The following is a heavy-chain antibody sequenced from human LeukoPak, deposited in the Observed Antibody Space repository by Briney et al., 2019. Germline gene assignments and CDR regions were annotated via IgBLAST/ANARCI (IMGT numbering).Heavy chain of an antibody. V-gene: IGHV1-24*01. Sequence: ASVKVSCKVSGYTLTELSMHWVRQAPGKGLEWMGGFDPEDGETIYAQKFQGRVTMTEDTSTETAYMELSSLRSEDTAVYYCATVLLGERGYYFDYWGQGTLVTVSS. J-gene: IGHJ4*02. D-gene: IGHD2/OR15-2a*01. CDR1: GYTLTELS. CDR3: ATVLLGERGYYFDY. CDR2: FDPEDGET.